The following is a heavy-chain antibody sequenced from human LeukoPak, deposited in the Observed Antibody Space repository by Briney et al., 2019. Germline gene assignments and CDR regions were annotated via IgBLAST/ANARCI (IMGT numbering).Heavy chain of an antibody. CDR1: GFTSNDHA. CDR2: ISGSGGST. Sequence: PGRSLRLSCAASGFTSNDHAMHWIRQIPGKGLEWVSAISGSGGSTYYADSVKGRFTISRDNSKNTLYLQMNSLRAEDTAVYYCARDPYAANWFDPWGQGTLVTVSS. J-gene: IGHJ5*02. CDR3: ARDPYAANWFDP. V-gene: IGHV3-23*01.